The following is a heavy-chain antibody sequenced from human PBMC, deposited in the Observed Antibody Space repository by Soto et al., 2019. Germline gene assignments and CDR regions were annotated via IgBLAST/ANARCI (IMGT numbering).Heavy chain of an antibody. V-gene: IGHV3-7*01. CDR2: IKQDGSEK. CDR1: GFTFSTHA. CDR3: ARDGAYCGGDCYSLWYFDL. Sequence: GGSLRLSCAASGFTFSTHAMNWVRQAPGKGLEWVANIKQDGSEKYYVDSVKGRFTISRDNAKNTLYLQMNSLRAEDTAVYYCARDGAYCGGDCYSLWYFDLWGRGTLVTVSS. J-gene: IGHJ2*01. D-gene: IGHD2-21*02.